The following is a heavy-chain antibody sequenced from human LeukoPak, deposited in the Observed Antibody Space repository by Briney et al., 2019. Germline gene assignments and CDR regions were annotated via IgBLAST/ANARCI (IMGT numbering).Heavy chain of an antibody. CDR3: ARVKQQLALRQHTMDV. CDR2: VYYSGIT. D-gene: IGHD6-13*01. V-gene: IGHV4-39*07. CDR1: GGSISSRSYY. Sequence: SETLSLTCTVSGGSISSRSYYWGWIRQPPGKGLGWIGSVYYSGITYNNPSLKSRVTISVDTSKNQFSLKLSSVTAADTAVYYCARVKQQLALRQHTMDVWGQGTTVTVSS. J-gene: IGHJ6*02.